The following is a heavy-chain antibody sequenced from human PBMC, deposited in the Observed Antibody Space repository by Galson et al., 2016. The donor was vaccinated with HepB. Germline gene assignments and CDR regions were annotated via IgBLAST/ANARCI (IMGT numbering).Heavy chain of an antibody. J-gene: IGHJ4*02. CDR3: ASEAPILAPTLDY. V-gene: IGHV3-33*01. Sequence: SLRLSCAASGFTFSTYGVHWVRQAPGKGLEWVAVIWYDGSNKYYADSVKGRFTISRDNSKNTLYLQMNSLRAEDTAVYYCASEAPILAPTLDYWGQGTLVIVSS. D-gene: IGHD5-12*01. CDR1: GFTFSTYG. CDR2: IWYDGSNK.